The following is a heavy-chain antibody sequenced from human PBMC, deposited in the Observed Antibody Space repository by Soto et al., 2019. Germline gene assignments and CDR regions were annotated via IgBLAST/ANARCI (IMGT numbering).Heavy chain of an antibody. D-gene: IGHD4-17*01. V-gene: IGHV4-61*08. CDR3: ARRYGASFDY. Sequence: SETLSLTSTVSGGYIRSGGDYWSWIRQHPGKGLEWIGYIYYSGSTNYNPSLKSRVTISVDTSKNQFSLKLSSVTAADTAVYYCARRYGASFDYWGQGTLVTVSS. J-gene: IGHJ4*02. CDR1: GGYIRSGGDY. CDR2: IYYSGST.